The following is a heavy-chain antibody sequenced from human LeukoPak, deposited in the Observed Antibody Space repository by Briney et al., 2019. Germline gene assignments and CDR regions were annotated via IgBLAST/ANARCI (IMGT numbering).Heavy chain of an antibody. Sequence: GGSLRLSCAASGFTFSSYTINWVRQPPGKGLEWVASIDSGSNYIFYADSVKGRFTISRDNGKNSLSLQMNSLRAEDTAVYYCARDRGGRVVVTATYFDSWGQGTLVTVSS. V-gene: IGHV3-21*01. J-gene: IGHJ4*02. CDR1: GFTFSSYT. D-gene: IGHD2-21*02. CDR2: IDSGSNYI. CDR3: ARDRGGRVVVTATYFDS.